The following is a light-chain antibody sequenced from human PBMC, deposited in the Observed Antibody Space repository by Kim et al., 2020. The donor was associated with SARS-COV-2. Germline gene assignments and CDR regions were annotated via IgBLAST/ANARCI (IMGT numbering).Light chain of an antibody. J-gene: IGKJ4*01. Sequence: ATINCKYSHRILYTSNNKTDLAWYRQKPGQPPTLLISWASTRESGVPDRFSGSGSETDFTLTINNLQPEDVGVYYCQQYFSTPPTFGGGTKVDIK. CDR3: QQYFSTPPT. CDR2: WAS. CDR1: HRILYTSNNKTD. V-gene: IGKV4-1*01.